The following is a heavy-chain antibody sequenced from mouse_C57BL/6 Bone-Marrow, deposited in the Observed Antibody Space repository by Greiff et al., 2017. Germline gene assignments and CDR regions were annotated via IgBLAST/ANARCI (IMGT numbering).Heavy chain of an antibody. CDR2: IDPETGGT. CDR3: TRKGGSSLDY. Sequence: QVQLQQSGAELVRPGASVTLSCKASGYTFTDYEMHWVKKTPVHGLEWIGAIDPETGGTAYNQKFKGKAILTADKSSSTAYMELRSLTSEDSAVYYCTRKGGSSLDYWGQGTTLTVSS. J-gene: IGHJ2*01. CDR1: GYTFTDYE. D-gene: IGHD1-1*01. V-gene: IGHV1-15*01.